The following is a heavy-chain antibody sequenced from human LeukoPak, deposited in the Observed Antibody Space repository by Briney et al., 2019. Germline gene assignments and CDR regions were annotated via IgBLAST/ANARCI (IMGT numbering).Heavy chain of an antibody. CDR2: IKSKAVGGTA. J-gene: IGHJ4*02. CDR1: GFTFSNYA. CDR3: TTDDPINRS. Sequence: PGGSLRLSCAASGFTFSNYAMSWVRQAPGEGLEWVGRIKSKAVGGTADYAAPVKGRFTVSRDDSKNTLYLQMNSLKTEDTAMYYCTTDDPINRSWGQGTLVTVSS. V-gene: IGHV3-15*01.